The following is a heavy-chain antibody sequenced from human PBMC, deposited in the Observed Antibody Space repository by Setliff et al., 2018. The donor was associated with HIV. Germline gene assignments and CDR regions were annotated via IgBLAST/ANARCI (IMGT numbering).Heavy chain of an antibody. CDR1: GYTFTSYG. Sequence: ASVKVSCKASGYTFTSYGISWVRQAPGQRLEWMGWISAYNGNTNYAQKFQGRVTMTTDTSTSTAYMELRSLRSDDTAVYYCARRTIDYYYMDVWGKGTTVTVSS. CDR3: ARRTIDYYYMDV. CDR2: ISAYNGNT. V-gene: IGHV1-18*01. J-gene: IGHJ6*03.